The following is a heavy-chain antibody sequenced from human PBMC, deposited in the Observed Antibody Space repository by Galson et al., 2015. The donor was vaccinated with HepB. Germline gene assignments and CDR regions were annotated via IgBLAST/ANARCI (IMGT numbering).Heavy chain of an antibody. D-gene: IGHD3-10*01. Sequence: SVKVSCKASGYTFTGYYMHWARQAPGQGLEWMGRINPNSGGTNYAQKFQGRATMTRDTSISTAYMELSRLRSDDTAVYYCARVWFGDGEGFYGYWGQGTLVTVSS. J-gene: IGHJ4*02. CDR1: GYTFTGYY. CDR3: ARVWFGDGEGFYGY. V-gene: IGHV1-2*06. CDR2: INPNSGGT.